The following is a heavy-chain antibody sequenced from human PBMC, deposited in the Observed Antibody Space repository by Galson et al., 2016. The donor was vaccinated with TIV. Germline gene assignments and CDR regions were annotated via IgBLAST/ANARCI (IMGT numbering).Heavy chain of an antibody. CDR3: ARAPGYTGYSYGYFDS. CDR1: GYSFTSNW. Sequence: QSGAEVKKPGGSLKISCKVSGYSFTSNWIAWVRQMPGKGLEWMGIIYAGDSDTRYSPSFQGQVTISADESVSTAYLQWSNLKASDSAMYFCARAPGYTGYSYGYFDSWGRGTLVTVSS. V-gene: IGHV5-51*03. D-gene: IGHD5-18*01. J-gene: IGHJ4*02. CDR2: IYAGDSDT.